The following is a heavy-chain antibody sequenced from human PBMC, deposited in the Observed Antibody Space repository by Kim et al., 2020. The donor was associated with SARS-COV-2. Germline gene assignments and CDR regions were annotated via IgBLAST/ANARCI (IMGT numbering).Heavy chain of an antibody. CDR1: GGTFSSYA. J-gene: IGHJ4*02. D-gene: IGHD6-13*01. CDR2: IIPIFGTA. CDR3: ATSASSSWAAFDY. Sequence: SVKVSCKASGGTFSSYAISWVRQAPGQGLEWMGGIIPIFGTANYAQKFQGRVTITADESTSTAYMELSSLRSEDTAVYYCATSASSSWAAFDYWGQGTLVTVSS. V-gene: IGHV1-69*13.